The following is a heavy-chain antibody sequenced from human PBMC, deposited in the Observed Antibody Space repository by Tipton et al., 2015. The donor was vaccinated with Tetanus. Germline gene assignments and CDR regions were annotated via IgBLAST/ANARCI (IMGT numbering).Heavy chain of an antibody. V-gene: IGHV4-34*01. J-gene: IGHJ6*02. CDR1: GGSFSGYY. D-gene: IGHD3-10*01. CDR3: ARSKGPARNYYGSGSYSDYYYYYGMDV. CDR2: INHSGST. Sequence: TLSLTCAVYGGSFSGYYWSWIRQPPGKGLEWIGEINHSGSTNYNPSLKSRVTISVDTSKNQFSLKLSSVTAADTAVYYCARSKGPARNYYGSGSYSDYYYYYGMDVWGQGTTVTVSS.